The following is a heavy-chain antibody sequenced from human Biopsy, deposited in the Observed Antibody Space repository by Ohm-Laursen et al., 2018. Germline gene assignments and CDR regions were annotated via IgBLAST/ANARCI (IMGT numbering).Heavy chain of an antibody. D-gene: IGHD3-3*01. V-gene: IGHV1-69*04. CDR3: ATPFQYYDSWGGYPPFDH. Sequence: SVKVSCKASGGTFSNYAISWVRQAPGEGLEWMGRIIAVPGLVNYAPKFQGRVSITADKSTTTAYMELSNLKSEDTAVYYCATPFQYYDSWGGYPPFDHWGQGTLVTVSS. CDR2: IIAVPGLV. CDR1: GGTFSNYA. J-gene: IGHJ4*02.